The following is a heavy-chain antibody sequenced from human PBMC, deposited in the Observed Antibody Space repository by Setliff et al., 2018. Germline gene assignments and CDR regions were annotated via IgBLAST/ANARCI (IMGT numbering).Heavy chain of an antibody. J-gene: IGHJ5*02. CDR1: GGSISSYY. CDR2: IYTSGST. D-gene: IGHD3-3*01. V-gene: IGHV4-4*07. Sequence: SETLSLNCTVSGGSISSYYWSWIRQPAGKGLEWIGRIYTSGSTNYNPSLKSRVTMSVDTSKNQFSLKLSSVTAADTAVYYCARSYYNFWSGYYRVNWFDPWGQGTLVTVSS. CDR3: ARSYYNFWSGYYRVNWFDP.